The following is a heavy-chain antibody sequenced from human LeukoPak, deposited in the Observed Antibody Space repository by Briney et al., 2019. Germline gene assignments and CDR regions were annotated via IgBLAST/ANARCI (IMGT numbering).Heavy chain of an antibody. V-gene: IGHV4-4*07. J-gene: IGHJ4*02. CDR2: IDASGHT. CDR3: ARSAGLAEVAY. D-gene: IGHD3-16*01. CDR1: GGSLSPYY. Sequence: SETLSLTCTISGGSLSPYYWNWLRQPAGKGLEWIGRIDASGHTNYYPSLKSRVTLSLDTSKNQFYLKFSSVTAADTALYYCARSAGLAEVAYWGQGTLVTVSS.